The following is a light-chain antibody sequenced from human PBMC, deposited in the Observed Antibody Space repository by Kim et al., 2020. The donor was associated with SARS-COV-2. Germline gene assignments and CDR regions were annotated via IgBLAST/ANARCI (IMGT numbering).Light chain of an antibody. CDR2: AAS. J-gene: IGKJ2*02. CDR3: QQYDSYPCT. Sequence: SASVGDRVTITCRASRSISTWLAWYQQKPGKAPKLLIYAASTLEAGVPARFSGSGSGTEFTLTISSLQPDDLGSYYCQQYDSYPCTFGQGTKLEI. V-gene: IGKV1-5*01. CDR1: RSISTW.